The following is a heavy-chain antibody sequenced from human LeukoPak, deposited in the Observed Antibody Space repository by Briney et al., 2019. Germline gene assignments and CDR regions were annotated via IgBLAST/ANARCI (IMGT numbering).Heavy chain of an antibody. CDR3: AKRRGYSYAADDAFDI. Sequence: PGGSLRLSCAASGFTFSINAMSWVRQAPGKGLEWVSVISGSGGSTYTADSVKGHFTISRDNSRNTLYLQMNSLRAEDTAVYFCAKRRGYSYAADDAFDIWGQGTVVIVSS. CDR2: ISGSGGST. D-gene: IGHD5-18*01. V-gene: IGHV3-23*01. CDR1: GFTFSINA. J-gene: IGHJ3*02.